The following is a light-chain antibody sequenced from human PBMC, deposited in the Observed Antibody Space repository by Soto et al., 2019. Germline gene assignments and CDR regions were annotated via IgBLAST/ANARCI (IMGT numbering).Light chain of an antibody. CDR3: QVWESGRGV. Sequence: ELTQPPSVSVAPGQTARITCGGNNIGGKSVHWYQQKPGQAPVLVVYDDSDRPSGIPERFSGSNSVNTATLTISRVAAGDEADYYCQVWESGRGVFGTGTKVTVL. V-gene: IGLV3-21*02. CDR1: NIGGKS. J-gene: IGLJ1*01. CDR2: DDS.